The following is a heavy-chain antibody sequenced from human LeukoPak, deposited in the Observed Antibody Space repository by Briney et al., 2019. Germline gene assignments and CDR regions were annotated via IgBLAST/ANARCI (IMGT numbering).Heavy chain of an antibody. J-gene: IGHJ4*02. D-gene: IGHD3-10*01. CDR2: INPNSGGT. Sequence: ASVKVSCKASGYTFTCYYMHWVRQAPGQGLEWMGWINPNSGGTNYAQKFQGRVTMTRDTSISTAYMELSRLRSDDTAVYYCAREIPTMVRGVIIRVFGYWGQGTLVTVSS. CDR1: GYTFTCYY. V-gene: IGHV1-2*02. CDR3: AREIPTMVRGVIIRVFGY.